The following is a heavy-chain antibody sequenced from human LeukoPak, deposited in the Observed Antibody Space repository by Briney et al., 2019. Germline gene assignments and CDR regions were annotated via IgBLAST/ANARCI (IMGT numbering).Heavy chain of an antibody. J-gene: IGHJ4*02. CDR3: ATLRRRREQLYDYVWGTYRSQYYFDN. V-gene: IGHV1-24*01. D-gene: IGHD3-16*02. CDR1: GYTLTDFS. CDR2: FDPEDGGT. Sequence: ASVKVSCKGSGYTLTDFSMHWVRQAPGKGLEWMGGFDPEDGGTFYAQNFQGRVAMTEDTTTDTGYMELSSLTSEDTAVYYCATLRRRREQLYDYVWGTYRSQYYFDNWGQGTLVTVSS.